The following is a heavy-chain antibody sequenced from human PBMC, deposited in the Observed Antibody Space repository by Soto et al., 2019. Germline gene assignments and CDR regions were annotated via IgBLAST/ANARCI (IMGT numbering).Heavy chain of an antibody. CDR2: IWYDGSNK. V-gene: IGHV3-33*01. CDR3: ARETGAPLYGMDV. D-gene: IGHD7-27*01. J-gene: IGHJ6*02. Sequence: QVQLVESGGGVVQPGRSLRLSCAASGFTFSAYGMHWVRQAPGKGLEWVAVIWYDGSNKYYVDSVKGRFTISRDDSKNTLYLKMNSLRAGDTAGYYCARETGAPLYGMDVWGRGTTVTVSS. CDR1: GFTFSAYG.